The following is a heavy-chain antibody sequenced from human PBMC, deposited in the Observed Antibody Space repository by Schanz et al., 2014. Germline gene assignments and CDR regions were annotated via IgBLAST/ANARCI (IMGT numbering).Heavy chain of an antibody. D-gene: IGHD7-27*01. Sequence: EVQLVESGGGLVQPGGSLRLSCAASGFTVSSNYMSWVRQAPGKGLVWVSRTSNDGSFTTFADSVKGRFTISRDNAKNTLYLEMTSLRGEDTAVYYCARENLNWEAFDIWGQGTVVTVSS. J-gene: IGHJ3*02. CDR3: ARENLNWEAFDI. CDR1: GFTVSSNY. CDR2: TSNDGSFT. V-gene: IGHV3-74*01.